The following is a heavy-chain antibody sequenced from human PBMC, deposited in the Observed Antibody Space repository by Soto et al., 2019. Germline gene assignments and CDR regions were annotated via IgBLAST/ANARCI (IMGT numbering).Heavy chain of an antibody. CDR2: ISSSSSYI. V-gene: IGHV3-21*01. D-gene: IGHD3-10*01. CDR3: AREARRSWFGELLTRWFDP. CDR1: GFTFSSYS. Sequence: PGGSLRLSCAASGFTFSSYSMNWVRQAPGKGLEWVSSISSSSSYIYYADSVKGRFTISRDNAKNSLYLQMNSLRAEDTAVYYCAREARRSWFGELLTRWFDPWGQGTLVTVSS. J-gene: IGHJ5*02.